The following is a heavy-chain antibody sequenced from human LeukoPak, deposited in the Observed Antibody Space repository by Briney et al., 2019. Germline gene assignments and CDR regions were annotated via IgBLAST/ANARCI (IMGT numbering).Heavy chain of an antibody. CDR1: GFTFSSYA. CDR3: AKTYYYDSSGYYIGYFDY. D-gene: IGHD3-22*01. CDR2: ISGSGGST. Sequence: GGSLRLSCAASGFTFSSYAMSWVRQAPGKGLEWVSAISGSGGSTYYADSVKGRFTISRDNSKNTLYLQMNSLRAEDTAVYYCAKTYYYDSSGYYIGYFDYWGQGTLVTASS. J-gene: IGHJ4*02. V-gene: IGHV3-23*01.